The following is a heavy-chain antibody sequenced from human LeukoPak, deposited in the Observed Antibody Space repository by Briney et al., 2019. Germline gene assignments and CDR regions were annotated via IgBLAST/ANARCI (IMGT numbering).Heavy chain of an antibody. V-gene: IGHV4-59*08. Sequence: PSETPSLTCTVSGGSISSYYWSWIRQPPGNGLDWIGYISYSGSTNYNPSLKSRVTISIDTSKNQFSLKLSSVTAADTALYYCARSAYYYDVDIWGQGTMVTVSS. CDR1: GGSISSYY. CDR2: ISYSGST. D-gene: IGHD3-22*01. CDR3: ARSAYYYDVDI. J-gene: IGHJ3*02.